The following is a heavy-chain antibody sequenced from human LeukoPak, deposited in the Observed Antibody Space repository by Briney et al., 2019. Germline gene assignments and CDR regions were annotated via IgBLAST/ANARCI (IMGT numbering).Heavy chain of an antibody. CDR3: ARHDDYSNYPFDY. CDR1: GGSISSYY. CDR2: IYYSGST. V-gene: IGHV4-59*08. Sequence: SETLSLTCTVSGGSISSYYWSWIRQPPWKGLEWIGYIYYSGSTSYNPSLKSRVTISVDTSKNQFSLKLSSVTAADTAVYYCARHDDYSNYPFDYWGQGTLVTVSS. D-gene: IGHD4-11*01. J-gene: IGHJ4*02.